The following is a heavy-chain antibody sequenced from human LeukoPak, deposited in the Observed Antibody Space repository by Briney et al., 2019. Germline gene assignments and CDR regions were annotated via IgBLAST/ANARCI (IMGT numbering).Heavy chain of an antibody. J-gene: IGHJ4*02. CDR1: GGSFSGYY. CDR3: ARAGASDSSGSPSLVDY. Sequence: MTSETPSLACAVYGGSFSGYYWSWIRQPPGKGLEWIGEINHSGSTNYNPSLKSRVTISVDTSKNQFSLKLSSVTAADTAVYYCARAGASDSSGSPSLVDYWGQGTLVTVSS. CDR2: INHSGST. D-gene: IGHD6-19*01. V-gene: IGHV4-34*01.